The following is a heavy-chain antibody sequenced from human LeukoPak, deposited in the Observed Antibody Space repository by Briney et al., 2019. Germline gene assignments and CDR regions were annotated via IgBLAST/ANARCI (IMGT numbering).Heavy chain of an antibody. CDR3: ARDRCSSTSSCYHPCAFNM. CDR2: IYAGGGT. D-gene: IGHD2-2*01. V-gene: IGHV3-66*02. J-gene: IGHJ3*02. Sequence: GGSLRLSCAASGFTVSSNYMTWVRQAPGKGLEWVSVIYAGGGTYYADSVKGRFTISRDNSQNTLYLQMNSLRPEDTAMYYCARDRCSSTSSCYHPCAFNMWGQGTMVTVSS. CDR1: GFTVSSNY.